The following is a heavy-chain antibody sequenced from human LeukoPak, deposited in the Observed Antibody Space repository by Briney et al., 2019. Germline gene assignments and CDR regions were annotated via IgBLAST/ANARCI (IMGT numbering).Heavy chain of an antibody. D-gene: IGHD3-10*01. CDR2: IYYSGST. J-gene: IGHJ4*02. CDR1: GGSISSGDYY. V-gene: IGHV4-30-4*01. CDR3: ARAGRGRILWFGELFHPFDY. Sequence: SETLSLTCTVSGGSISSGDYYWGWIRQPPGKGLEWIGYIYYSGSTYYNPSLKSRVTISVDTSKNQFSLKLSSVTAADTAVYYCARAGRGRILWFGELFHPFDYWGQGTLVTVSS.